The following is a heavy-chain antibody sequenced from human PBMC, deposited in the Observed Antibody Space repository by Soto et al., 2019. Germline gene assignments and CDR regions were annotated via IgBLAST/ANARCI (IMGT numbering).Heavy chain of an antibody. CDR1: GYSFAVYW. V-gene: IGHV5-10-1*01. D-gene: IGHD3-22*01. CDR3: ARQIYDSDTGPNFQYYFDS. J-gene: IGHJ4*02. Sequence: GESLKISCEGSGYSFAVYWITWVLQKPGKGLEWMGRIDPSDSQTYYSPSFRGHVTISVTKSITTVFLQWSSLRASDTAMYYCARQIYDSDTGPNFQYYFDSWGQGTPVTSPQ. CDR2: IDPSDSQT.